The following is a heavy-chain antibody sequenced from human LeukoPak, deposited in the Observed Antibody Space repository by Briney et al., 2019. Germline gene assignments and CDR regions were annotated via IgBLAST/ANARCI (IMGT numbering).Heavy chain of an antibody. V-gene: IGHV3-48*01. J-gene: IGHJ4*02. CDR2: ISSSSSTI. CDR1: GFTFSSYS. Sequence: QPGGSLRLSCAASGFTFSSYSMNWVCQAPGKGLEWVSYISSSSSTIYYADSVKGRFTISRDNAKDSLYLQMNSLRAEDTAVYYCARDRDLLWFGELLSYYFDYWGQGTLVTVSS. D-gene: IGHD3-10*01. CDR3: ARDRDLLWFGELLSYYFDY.